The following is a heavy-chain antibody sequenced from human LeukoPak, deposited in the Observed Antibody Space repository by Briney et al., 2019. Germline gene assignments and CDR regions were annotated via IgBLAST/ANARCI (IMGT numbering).Heavy chain of an antibody. Sequence: PSETLSLTCTVFGGSISSYYWSWIRQPPGKGLEWIGEINHSGSTNYNPSLKSRVTISVDTSKNQFSLKLSSVTAADTAVYYCARGDYYDSSGYYNPPFDYWGQGTLVTVSS. CDR2: INHSGST. J-gene: IGHJ4*02. CDR3: ARGDYYDSSGYYNPPFDY. V-gene: IGHV4-34*01. D-gene: IGHD3-22*01. CDR1: GGSISSYY.